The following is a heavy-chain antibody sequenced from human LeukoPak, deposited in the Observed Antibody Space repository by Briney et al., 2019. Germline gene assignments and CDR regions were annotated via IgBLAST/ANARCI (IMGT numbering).Heavy chain of an antibody. J-gene: IGHJ4*02. CDR1: GFTFSSYA. V-gene: IGHV3-23*01. Sequence: TGGSLRLSCAASGFTFSSYAMSWVRQAPGKGLEWVSAISGSGGSTYYADSVKGRFTISRDNSKNTLYLQMNSLRAEDTAVYYCAKGQGYGGCTCFDYWGQGTLVTVSS. CDR3: AKGQGYGGCTCFDY. CDR2: ISGSGGST. D-gene: IGHD4/OR15-4a*01.